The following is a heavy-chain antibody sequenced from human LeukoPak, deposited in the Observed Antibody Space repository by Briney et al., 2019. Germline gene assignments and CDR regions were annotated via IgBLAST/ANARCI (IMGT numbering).Heavy chain of an antibody. V-gene: IGHV3-30*04. CDR1: GFTFSSYA. J-gene: IGHJ6*02. CDR3: ARVSGSYSYYGMDV. D-gene: IGHD1-26*01. Sequence: GGSLRLSCAASGFTFSSYAMSWVRQAPGKGLEWVAVISYDGSNKYYAGSVKGRFTISRDNSKNTLYLQMNSLRAEDTAVYYCARVSGSYSYYGMDVWGQGTTVTVSS. CDR2: ISYDGSNK.